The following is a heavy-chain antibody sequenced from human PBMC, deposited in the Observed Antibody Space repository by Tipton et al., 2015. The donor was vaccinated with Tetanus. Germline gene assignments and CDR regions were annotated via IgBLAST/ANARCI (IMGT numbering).Heavy chain of an antibody. CDR3: AKWTKYGDYDLGISFIDQ. CDR1: GFIFSSYG. J-gene: IGHJ4*02. Sequence: SLRLSCAASGFIFSSYGIHWVRQAPGKGLEWLAVSWYDGTDKYYADSVKGRFTISRDNSKNTLYLQMDSLRAEDTALYYCAKWTKYGDYDLGISFIDQWGQGTLVTVSS. V-gene: IGHV3-33*06. D-gene: IGHD4-17*01. CDR2: SWYDGTDK.